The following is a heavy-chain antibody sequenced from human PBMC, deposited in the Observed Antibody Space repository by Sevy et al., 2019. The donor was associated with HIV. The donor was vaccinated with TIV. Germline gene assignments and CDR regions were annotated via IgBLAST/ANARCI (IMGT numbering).Heavy chain of an antibody. CDR1: GFTFSSHP. CDR3: ARDFLEPTSTWYWAYYYGMDV. D-gene: IGHD6-13*01. Sequence: GGSLRLSCAASGFTFSSHPMHWVRQAPGKGVEWVALVSYDGSNTYYADSVKGRFTISRDNSKNTLYLQMDSLRADDAGVYYCARDFLEPTSTWYWAYYYGMDVWGQGTTVTVSS. J-gene: IGHJ6*02. V-gene: IGHV3-30-3*01. CDR2: VSYDGSNT.